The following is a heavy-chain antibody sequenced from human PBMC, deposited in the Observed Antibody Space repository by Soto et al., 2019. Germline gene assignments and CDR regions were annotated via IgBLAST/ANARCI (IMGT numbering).Heavy chain of an antibody. CDR1: GYTFTGYY. CDR2: IKPNSGGT. J-gene: IGHJ6*02. V-gene: IGHV1-2*04. CDR3: ATGGMVRGDPHVPYLGMDV. Sequence: QVQLVQSGAEVTKPGASVKVSCKASGYTFTGYYMHWVRQAPGQGLEWMGWIKPNSGGTNYAQKFQGWVTMTRDTSVSTAYMELSRLRSDDTAVYYCATGGMVRGDPHVPYLGMDVWGQGTTVTVSS. D-gene: IGHD3-10*01.